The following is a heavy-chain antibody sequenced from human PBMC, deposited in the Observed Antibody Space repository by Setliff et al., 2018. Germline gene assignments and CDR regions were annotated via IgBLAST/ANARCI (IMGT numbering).Heavy chain of an antibody. CDR1: GLSYSNYW. D-gene: IGHD2-8*01. Sequence: PGGSLRLSCTASGLSYSNYWVSWVRQAPGKGLEWLASINPHGSEKYYADSVKGRFTISRDNAQNSVFLQMNSLKVEDTAVYYCARGWSMVYWGQGILVTVSS. V-gene: IGHV3-7*01. J-gene: IGHJ4*02. CDR3: ARGWSMVY. CDR2: INPHGSEK.